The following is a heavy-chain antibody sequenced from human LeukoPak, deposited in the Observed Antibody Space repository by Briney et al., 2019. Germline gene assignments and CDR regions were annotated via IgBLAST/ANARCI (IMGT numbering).Heavy chain of an antibody. CDR1: GFTVSSNY. CDR3: ARASLWFGEPFDY. Sequence: GGSLRLSCAASGFTVSSNYMSWVRQAPGKGLEWVSVIYSGGSTYYADSVKGRFTISRDNSKNTLHLQMNSLRAEDTAVYYCARASLWFGEPFDYWGQGTLVTVSS. D-gene: IGHD3-10*01. CDR2: IYSGGST. V-gene: IGHV3-53*01. J-gene: IGHJ4*02.